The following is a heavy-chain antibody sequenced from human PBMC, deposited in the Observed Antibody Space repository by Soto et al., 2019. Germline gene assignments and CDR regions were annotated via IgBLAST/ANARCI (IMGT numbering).Heavy chain of an antibody. Sequence: ASVKVSCKASGGTFSSYAISWVRQAPGQGLEWMGWISAYNGNTNYAQKLQGRVTMTTDTSTSTAYMELRSLRSDDTAVYYCARDRGSGSYYKVWGQGTLVTVSS. CDR3: ARDRGSGSYYKV. D-gene: IGHD3-10*01. CDR1: GGTFSSYA. J-gene: IGHJ4*02. CDR2: ISAYNGNT. V-gene: IGHV1-18*01.